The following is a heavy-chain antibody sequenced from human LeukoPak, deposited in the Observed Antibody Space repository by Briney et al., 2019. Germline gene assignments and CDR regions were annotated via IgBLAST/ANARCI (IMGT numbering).Heavy chain of an antibody. CDR1: GFTFSDYY. Sequence: GGSLRLSCAASGFTFSDYYMSWIRQPPGGGLGWVSYISSSGTTIYYADSVKGRFTISRDNAKNSLYLQMNSLRAEDPAVYFCARWDSSGCLDYWGQGTLVTVSS. D-gene: IGHD3-22*01. J-gene: IGHJ4*02. CDR3: ARWDSSGCLDY. CDR2: ISSSGTTI. V-gene: IGHV3-11*01.